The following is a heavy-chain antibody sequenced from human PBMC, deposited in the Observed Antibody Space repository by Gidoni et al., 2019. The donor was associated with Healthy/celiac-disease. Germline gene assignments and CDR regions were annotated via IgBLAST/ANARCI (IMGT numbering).Heavy chain of an antibody. D-gene: IGHD3-16*01. Sequence: QVQLVESGGGVVQPGRSLRRPCAASGSTFSRYGMHWVRQAPGKRLEWLAVISYDGSNKYYADSVKGRFTISRDNSKNTLYLQMNSLRAEDTAVYYCAKPGGIEDAFDIWGQGTMVTVSS. CDR1: GSTFSRYG. CDR3: AKPGGIEDAFDI. J-gene: IGHJ3*02. CDR2: ISYDGSNK. V-gene: IGHV3-30*18.